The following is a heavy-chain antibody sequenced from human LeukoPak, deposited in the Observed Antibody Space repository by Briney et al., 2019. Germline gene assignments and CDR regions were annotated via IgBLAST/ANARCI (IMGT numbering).Heavy chain of an antibody. V-gene: IGHV4-30-2*01. Sequence: SETLSLTCAVSGGSISSGGYSWSWIRQPPGKGLEWIGYIYHSGSTYYNPSLKSRVTISVDRSKNQFSLKLSSVTAADTAVYYCARRGGSCYSGRQYYYYYGMDVWGKGTTVTVSS. D-gene: IGHD2-15*01. CDR2: IYHSGST. CDR3: ARRGGSCYSGRQYYYYYGMDV. J-gene: IGHJ6*04. CDR1: GGSISSGGYS.